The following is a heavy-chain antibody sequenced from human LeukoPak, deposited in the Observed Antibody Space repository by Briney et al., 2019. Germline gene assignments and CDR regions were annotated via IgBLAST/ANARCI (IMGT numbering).Heavy chain of an antibody. V-gene: IGHV1-69*05. D-gene: IGHD2/OR15-2a*01. CDR2: IIPIFGTA. CDR3: ARDNGGATTFYYYYYYMDV. J-gene: IGHJ6*03. CDR1: GGTFSSYA. Sequence: SVKVSCKASGGTFSSYAISWVRQAPGQGLEWMGGIIPIFGTANYAQKFQGRVTITTDESTSTAYMELSSLRSEDTAVYYCARDNGGATTFYYYYYYMDVWGKGTTVTASS.